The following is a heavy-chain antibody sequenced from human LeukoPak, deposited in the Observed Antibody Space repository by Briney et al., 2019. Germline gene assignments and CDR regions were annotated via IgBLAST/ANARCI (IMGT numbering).Heavy chain of an antibody. CDR3: AREHPTYYYDSSGYYPYYFDY. V-gene: IGHV1-2*02. D-gene: IGHD3-22*01. J-gene: IGHJ4*02. CDR2: INPNSGGT. CDR1: GGTFSSYA. Sequence: ASVKVSCKASGGTFSSYAISWVRQAPGQGLEWMGWINPNSGGTNYAQKFQGRVTMTRDTSISTAYMELSRLRSDDTAVYYCAREHPTYYYDSSGYYPYYFDYWGQGTLVTVSS.